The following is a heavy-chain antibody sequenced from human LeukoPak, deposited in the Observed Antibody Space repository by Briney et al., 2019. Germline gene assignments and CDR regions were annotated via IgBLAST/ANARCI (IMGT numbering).Heavy chain of an antibody. CDR2: IYYSGST. D-gene: IGHD3-10*01. J-gene: IGHJ6*02. Sequence: SETLSLTCTVSGGSMSSYYWSWIRQPPGKGLEWIGYIYYSGSTKYNPSLKSRVTISVDTSKNQFSLKLSSVTAADTAVYYCARTDLRVRGALNYYYYGMDVWGQGTTVTVSS. V-gene: IGHV4-59*12. CDR1: GGSMSSYY. CDR3: ARTDLRVRGALNYYYYGMDV.